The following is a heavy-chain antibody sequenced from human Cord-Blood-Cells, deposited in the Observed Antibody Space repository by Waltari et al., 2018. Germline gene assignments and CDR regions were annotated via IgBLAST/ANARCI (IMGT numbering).Heavy chain of an antibody. V-gene: IGHV1-2*02. J-gene: IGHJ4*02. CDR1: GYTFTGYY. Sequence: QVPLVQSLAEVKKPGASVKVSCNASGYTFTGYYMPWGRQAPGQGLEWMGWINPNSGGTNYAQKFQGRVTMTRDTSISTAYMELSRLRSDDTAVYYCASGYSGYDLSFDYWGQGTLVTVSS. CDR2: INPNSGGT. CDR3: ASGYSGYDLSFDY. D-gene: IGHD5-12*01.